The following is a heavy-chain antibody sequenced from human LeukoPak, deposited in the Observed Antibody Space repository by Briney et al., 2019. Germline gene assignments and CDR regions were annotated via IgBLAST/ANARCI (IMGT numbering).Heavy chain of an antibody. CDR3: AKSLGVVVTGGDDY. CDR2: ISGSGGST. CDR1: GFTFSTYA. J-gene: IGHJ4*02. Sequence: GGSLRLPCAASGFTFSTYAMSWVRRTPEKGLEWVSAISGSGGSTYYADSVKGRFTISRDNSKNTLYLQMNSLRAEDTAVYYCAKSLGVVVTGGDDYWGQGTPVTVSS. V-gene: IGHV3-23*01. D-gene: IGHD6-19*01.